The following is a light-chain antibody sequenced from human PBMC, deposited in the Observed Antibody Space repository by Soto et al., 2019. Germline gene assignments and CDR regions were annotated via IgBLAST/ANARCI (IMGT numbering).Light chain of an antibody. CDR1: ISNIATNY. CDR3: ASWEDHRRNYF. J-gene: IGLJ1*01. CDR2: RDN. V-gene: IGLV1-47*01. Sequence: QAVVTQPPSVSGTPGQRVTISCSGGISNIATNYVHWFQQLPGTAPKVLSNRDNQRPSGVPDRFSGSKSGTSASLAISGLRFEGGGEYYRASWEDHRRNYFLRTGTKLTVL.